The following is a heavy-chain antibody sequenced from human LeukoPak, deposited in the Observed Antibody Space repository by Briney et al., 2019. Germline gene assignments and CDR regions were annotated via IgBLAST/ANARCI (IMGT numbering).Heavy chain of an antibody. CDR2: IRGKTNSYAT. CDR3: TGGSGWYSPDY. J-gene: IGHJ4*02. Sequence: GGSLKLPCAASGFTFSDSAMNWVRQASGKGLEWVGHIRGKTNSYATAYAESVRGRFTISRDDSKNTAHLQMNSLKTEDTAVYYCTGGSGWYSPDYWGQGTLVIVSS. D-gene: IGHD6-19*01. CDR1: GFTFSDSA. V-gene: IGHV3-73*01.